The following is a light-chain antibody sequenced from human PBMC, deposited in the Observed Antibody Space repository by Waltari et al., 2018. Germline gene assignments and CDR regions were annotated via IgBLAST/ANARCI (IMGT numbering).Light chain of an antibody. CDR1: QSVSSSY. CDR3: QQYSSSPNT. J-gene: IGKJ2*01. CDR2: DAS. Sequence: EIVLTQSPGTLSLSPGERATLSCRASQSVSSSYLAWYQQKPGRAPRLLIFDASNRATGIPDRFSGSGSGTDFTLTISRLEPEDFAVYFCQQYSSSPNTFGQGTKLEI. V-gene: IGKV3-20*01.